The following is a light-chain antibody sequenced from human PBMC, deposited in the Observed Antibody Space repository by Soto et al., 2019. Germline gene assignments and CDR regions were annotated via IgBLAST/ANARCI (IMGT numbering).Light chain of an antibody. Sequence: QSVLTQPASVSGSPGQSMTISCTGSSTDVGGYNYVSWYQQHPGKAPKVMIYEVSNRPSGVSNRFSGSRSGTSASLAITGLQAEDEADYYCQSYDSSLSGSVFGTGTKVTVL. CDR3: QSYDSSLSGSV. CDR2: EVS. V-gene: IGLV2-14*01. J-gene: IGLJ1*01. CDR1: STDVGGYNY.